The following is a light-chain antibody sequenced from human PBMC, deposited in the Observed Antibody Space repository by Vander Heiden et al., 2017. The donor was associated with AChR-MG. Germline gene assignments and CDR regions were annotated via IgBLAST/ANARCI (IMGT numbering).Light chain of an antibody. CDR1: SSDVGSYNL. CDR3: CSYAGSSTWV. V-gene: IGLV2-23*02. CDR2: EVT. J-gene: IGLJ3*02. Sequence: QSALTPPASVSGSPGQSIPISCTGGSSDVGSYNLVSWYQQLPGKAPKLMIYEVTRRPSEISDRFSGSKSANTASLTISGLQAEDEADYYCCSYAGSSTWVFGGGTKVTVL.